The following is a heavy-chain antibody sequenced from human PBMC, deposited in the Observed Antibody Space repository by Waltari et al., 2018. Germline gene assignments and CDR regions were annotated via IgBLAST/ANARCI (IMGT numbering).Heavy chain of an antibody. D-gene: IGHD6-6*01. CDR2: IYPGDSDT. J-gene: IGHJ4*02. CDR1: GYSFTSYC. CDR3: ARLSSIAARNSALDY. Sequence: EVQLVQSGAEVKKPGESLKISGKGSGYSFTSYCIGWVLQMPGKGLEWMGIIYPGDSDTRYSPSFQGQVTISADKSISTAYLQWSSLKASDTAMYYCARLSSIAARNSALDYWGQGTLVTVSS. V-gene: IGHV5-51*01.